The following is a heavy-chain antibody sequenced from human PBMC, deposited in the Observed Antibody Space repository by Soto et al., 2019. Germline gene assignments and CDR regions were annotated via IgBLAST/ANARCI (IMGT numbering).Heavy chain of an antibody. CDR1: GGSVSSDEYF. CDR3: AIGDSSSCYEIDY. J-gene: IGHJ4*02. CDR2: IYYSAST. Sequence: QVQLQESGPGLLKTSQTLSLTCTVSGGSVSSDEYFWSWIRQPPGKGLEWLAYIYYSASTYYNPPLKSRRSISVDTSQARFSLNRTSVTAGETAVYYFAIGDSSSCYEIDYWGQGILVTVSS. D-gene: IGHD3-22*01. V-gene: IGHV4-30-4*01.